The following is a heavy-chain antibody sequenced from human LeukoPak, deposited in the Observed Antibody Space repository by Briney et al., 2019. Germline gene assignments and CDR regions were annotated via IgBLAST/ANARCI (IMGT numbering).Heavy chain of an antibody. CDR1: GYTFTSYG. J-gene: IGHJ5*02. CDR3: AREQLRFLEWLFEGAWFDP. D-gene: IGHD3-3*01. CDR2: ISAYNGNT. Sequence: RASVKVSCKASGYTFTSYGISWVRQAPGQGLEWMGWISAYNGNTNYAQKLQGRVTMTTDTSTSTAYMELRSLRSDDTAVYYCAREQLRFLEWLFEGAWFDPWGQGTLVTVSS. V-gene: IGHV1-18*01.